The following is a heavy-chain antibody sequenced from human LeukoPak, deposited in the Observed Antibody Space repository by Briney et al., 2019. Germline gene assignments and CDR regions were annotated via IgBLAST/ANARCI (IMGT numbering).Heavy chain of an antibody. V-gene: IGHV3-23*01. CDR2: ISGSGGST. CDR1: GFTFSSYA. J-gene: IGHJ4*02. D-gene: IGHD2-2*01. Sequence: GGSLRLSCAASGFTFSSYAMSWVRQAPGKGLEWVSAISGSGGSTYYADSVKGRFTISRDNSKNTLYLQMNSLRAEDTAVYYCAKARYCSSTSCHRRYYFGYWGQGTLVTVSS. CDR3: AKARYCSSTSCHRRYYFGY.